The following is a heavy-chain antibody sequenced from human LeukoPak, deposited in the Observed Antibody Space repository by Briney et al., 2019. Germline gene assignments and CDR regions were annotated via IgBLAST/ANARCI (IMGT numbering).Heavy chain of an antibody. J-gene: IGHJ4*02. D-gene: IGHD2/OR15-2a*01. CDR2: ISINGADI. Sequence: GGSLRLSCSVSGFTFSNYAMHWVRQAPGKGLEYVATISINGADIYYPDSVKGRFTISRDTSKNTLYIQMSSLRAEDTAVYYCVKDREYSYDYWGQGTLVTVSS. CDR1: GFTFSNYA. V-gene: IGHV3-64D*06. CDR3: VKDREYSYDY.